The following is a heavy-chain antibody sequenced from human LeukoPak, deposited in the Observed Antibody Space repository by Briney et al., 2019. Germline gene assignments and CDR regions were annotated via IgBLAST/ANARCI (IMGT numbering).Heavy chain of an antibody. D-gene: IGHD6-19*01. CDR2: TNTNTGNP. CDR3: ARVCSSGWYVNYYYMDV. CDR1: GYTFTSYA. V-gene: IGHV7-4-1*02. J-gene: IGHJ6*03. Sequence: ASVKVSCKASGYTFTSYAMNWVRQAPGQGLEWMGWTNTNTGNPTYAQGFTGRFVFSLDTSVSTAYLQISSLKAEDTAVYYCARVCSSGWYVNYYYMDVWGKGTTVTVSS.